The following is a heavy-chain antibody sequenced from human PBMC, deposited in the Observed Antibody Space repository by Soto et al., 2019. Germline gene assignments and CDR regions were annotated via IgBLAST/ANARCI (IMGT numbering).Heavy chain of an antibody. D-gene: IGHD3-10*01. V-gene: IGHV3-23*01. Sequence: PGGSLRLSCAASGFTFSSYAMSWVRQAPGKGLEWVSVISGSGGSTYYADSVKGRFTISRDNSKNTLYLQMNSLRAEDTAVSYCAKELYGSGSYGRFDPWGQGTLVTVSS. CDR1: GFTFSSYA. CDR2: ISGSGGST. J-gene: IGHJ5*02. CDR3: AKELYGSGSYGRFDP.